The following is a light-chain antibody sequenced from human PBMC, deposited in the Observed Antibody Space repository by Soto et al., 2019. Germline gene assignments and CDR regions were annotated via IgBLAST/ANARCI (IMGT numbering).Light chain of an antibody. V-gene: IGKV3-20*01. CDR3: QQYGSAPST. J-gene: IGKJ4*01. CDR1: QSVSNRY. Sequence: EIVLTQSPGTLSLSPGERATLSCRASQSVSNRYLAWYQLKPGQAPRLFIYGASNRATGIADKFSGSGSGTDFIITISRLEPEDFAVYYCQQYGSAPSTFGGGTKVEIK. CDR2: GAS.